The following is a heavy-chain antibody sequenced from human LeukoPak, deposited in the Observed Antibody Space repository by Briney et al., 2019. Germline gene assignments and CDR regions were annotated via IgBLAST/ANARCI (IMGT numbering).Heavy chain of an antibody. CDR2: ISGSGGST. CDR1: GFTFSSYA. J-gene: IGHJ4*02. Sequence: PGGSLRLSCAASGFTFSSYAMSWVRQAPGKGLEWVSTISGSGGSTYYADPVKGRFTTSRGNSKNTLYLQMDSLRAEDTAVYYCAREVFGRGRVAIPFDYWGQGTLVTVSS. CDR3: AREVFGRGRVAIPFDY. V-gene: IGHV3-23*01. D-gene: IGHD2-2*01.